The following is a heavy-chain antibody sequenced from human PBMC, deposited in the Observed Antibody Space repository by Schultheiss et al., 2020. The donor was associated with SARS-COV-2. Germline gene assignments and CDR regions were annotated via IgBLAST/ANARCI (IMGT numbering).Heavy chain of an antibody. V-gene: IGHV1-69*05. CDR3: ARGSGYSSSWGDDY. CDR1: GGTFSSYA. J-gene: IGHJ4*02. CDR2: IIPIFGTA. D-gene: IGHD6-13*01. Sequence: SVKVSCKASGGTFSSYAISWVRQAPGQGLEWMGGIIPIFGTANYAQKFQGRVTITSDRSVSTAYMELSSLRSEDMVVYYCARGSGYSSSWGDDYWGQGTLVTVAS.